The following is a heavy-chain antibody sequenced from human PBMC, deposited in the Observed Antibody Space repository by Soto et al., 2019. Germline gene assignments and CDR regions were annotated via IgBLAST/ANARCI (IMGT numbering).Heavy chain of an antibody. Sequence: GGSVILSCAASEFTVIGNYMSWVRQASGRRLEWVSVIYRGDSTYYADSEKGRCPISRDNPKNTLYLQMNSRRAEDTAVYYCSRYRVYSGYREEFQSWSQGASVTVSS. D-gene: IGHD3-22*01. CDR2: IYRGDST. V-gene: IGHV3-53*05. CDR3: SRYRVYSGYREEFQS. CDR1: EFTVIGNY. J-gene: IGHJ1*01.